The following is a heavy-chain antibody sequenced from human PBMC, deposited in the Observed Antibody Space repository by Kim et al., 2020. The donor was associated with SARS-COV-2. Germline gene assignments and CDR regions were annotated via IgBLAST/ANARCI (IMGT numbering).Heavy chain of an antibody. Sequence: GGSLRLSCAASGFMFRSYSMNWVRQSPGKGLEWLAFISSESQLRYYVDSVKGRFTISRDNAKNSLYLEMTSLNDEDTAIYYCARGLTPYSSSLDIWGRGTRVTVSS. D-gene: IGHD3-22*01. V-gene: IGHV3-48*02. J-gene: IGHJ4*02. CDR2: ISSESQLR. CDR3: ARGLTPYSSSLDI. CDR1: GFMFRSYS.